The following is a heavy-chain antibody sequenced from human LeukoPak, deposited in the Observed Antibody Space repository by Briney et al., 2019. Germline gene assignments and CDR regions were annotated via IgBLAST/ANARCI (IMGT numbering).Heavy chain of an antibody. CDR2: ISGSGGST. Sequence: GGSLRLSCAASGFTFSSYAMSWVRQAPGPGQERVSAISGSGGSTYYADPFQGRFTISRDNSKNTLYLQMNSLRAEDTAVYYCAKDRRPNHLNYYDSSGYEYWGQGTLVTVSS. D-gene: IGHD3-22*01. V-gene: IGHV3-23*01. J-gene: IGHJ4*02. CDR3: AKDRRPNHLNYYDSSGYEY. CDR1: GFTFSSYA.